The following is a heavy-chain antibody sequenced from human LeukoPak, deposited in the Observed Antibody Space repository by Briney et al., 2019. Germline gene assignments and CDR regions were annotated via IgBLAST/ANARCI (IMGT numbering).Heavy chain of an antibody. J-gene: IGHJ4*02. V-gene: IGHV1-69*05. D-gene: IGHD3-22*01. Sequence: SVKVSCKASGGTFSSYAISWVRQAPGQGLEWMGRIIPIFGTANYAQKFQGRVTITTDESTSTAYMELSSPRSEDTAVYYCARVEMVRSYYDSSGYYYVKDYWGQGTLVTVSS. CDR2: IIPIFGTA. CDR3: ARVEMVRSYYDSSGYYYVKDY. CDR1: GGTFSSYA.